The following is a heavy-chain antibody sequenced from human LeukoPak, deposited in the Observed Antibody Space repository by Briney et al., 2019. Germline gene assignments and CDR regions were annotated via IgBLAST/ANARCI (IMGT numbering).Heavy chain of an antibody. CDR3: AREVRSSGWYGYYYYYMDV. D-gene: IGHD6-19*01. Sequence: SETLSLTCTVSDYSISSGYYWGWIRQPPGKGLEWIGEINHSGSTNYNPSLKSRVTISVDTSKNQFSLKLSSVTAADTAVYYCAREVRSSGWYGYYYYYMDVWGKGTTVTISS. J-gene: IGHJ6*03. V-gene: IGHV4-38-2*02. CDR2: INHSGST. CDR1: DYSISSGYY.